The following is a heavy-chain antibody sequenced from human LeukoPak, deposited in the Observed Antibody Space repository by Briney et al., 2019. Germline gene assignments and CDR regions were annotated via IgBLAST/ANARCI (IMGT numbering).Heavy chain of an antibody. D-gene: IGHD2-21*02. CDR2: ISGSSGST. Sequence: GGSLRLSCAASGFTFSSYWMSWVRQAPGKGLEWVSVISGSSGSTYYADSVKGRFTISRDNSKNTLYLQMNSLRAEDTAVYYCAREVTYGMDVWGQGTTVTVSS. V-gene: IGHV3-23*01. J-gene: IGHJ6*02. CDR3: AREVTYGMDV. CDR1: GFTFSSYW.